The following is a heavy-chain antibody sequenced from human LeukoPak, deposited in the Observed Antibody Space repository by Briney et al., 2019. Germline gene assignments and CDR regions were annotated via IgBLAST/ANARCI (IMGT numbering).Heavy chain of an antibody. D-gene: IGHD3-22*01. CDR1: GYTFTGYY. CDR3: ARGYTYYYDSSGYYQTLDWFDP. Sequence: ASVKVSCKASGYTFTGYYMHWVRQAPGQGLEWMGWINPNSGGTNYAQKFQGRVTMTRDTSISTAYMELSRLRSDDTAVYYCARGYTYYYDSSGYYQTLDWFDPWGQGTLVTVSS. J-gene: IGHJ5*02. V-gene: IGHV1-2*02. CDR2: INPNSGGT.